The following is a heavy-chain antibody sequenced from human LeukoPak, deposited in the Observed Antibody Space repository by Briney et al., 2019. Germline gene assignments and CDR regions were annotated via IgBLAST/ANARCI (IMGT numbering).Heavy chain of an antibody. Sequence: SETLSLTCAVYGGSFSGYYWSWIRQPPGKGLEWIGEINHSGSTYHNPSLKSRVTISVDTSKNQFSLKLSSVTAADTAVYYCARRPLPPRVLFDYWGQGTLVTVSS. CDR1: GGSFSGYY. J-gene: IGHJ4*02. V-gene: IGHV4-34*01. CDR2: INHSGST. CDR3: ARRPLPPRVLFDY.